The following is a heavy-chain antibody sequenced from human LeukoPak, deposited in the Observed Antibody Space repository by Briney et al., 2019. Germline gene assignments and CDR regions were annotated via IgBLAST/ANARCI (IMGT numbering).Heavy chain of an antibody. CDR1: GGSFSGYY. CDR2: ISHSGST. Sequence: SETLSLTCAVYGGSFSGYYWSWIRQPPGKGLEWIGEISHSGSTNYNPSLKSRVTMSVDTSKNQFSLKLSSATAADAAVYYCARDRGNYPLSYFDYWGQGTLVTVSS. J-gene: IGHJ4*02. V-gene: IGHV4-34*01. D-gene: IGHD1-7*01. CDR3: ARDRGNYPLSYFDY.